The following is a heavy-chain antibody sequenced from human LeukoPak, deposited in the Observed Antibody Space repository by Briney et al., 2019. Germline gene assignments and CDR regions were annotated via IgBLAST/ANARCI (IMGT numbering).Heavy chain of an antibody. D-gene: IGHD2-15*01. V-gene: IGHV3-21*01. Sequence: GGSLRLSCAASGFTFSSYSMNWVRQAPGKGLEWVSSISSSSSYIYYADSVKGRFTISRDNAKNSLYLQMNSLRAEDTAAYYCARDGVVVAATDAFDIWGQGTMVTVSS. J-gene: IGHJ3*02. CDR1: GFTFSSYS. CDR3: ARDGVVVAATDAFDI. CDR2: ISSSSSYI.